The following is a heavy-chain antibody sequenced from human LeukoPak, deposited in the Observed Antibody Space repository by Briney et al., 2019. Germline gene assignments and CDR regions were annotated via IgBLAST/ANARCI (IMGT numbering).Heavy chain of an antibody. V-gene: IGHV3-64D*06. D-gene: IGHD5-12*01. CDR2: ISSNGGST. CDR3: ASPYSGYDYNFDH. CDR1: GFTFSSYA. J-gene: IGHJ4*02. Sequence: PGGSLRLSCSASGFTFSSYAMHWVRQAPGKGLEYVSSISSNGGSTYNADSVKGRFTISRDNSKNTLFLQMSSLRTEDTAVYYCASPYSGYDYNFDHWGQGTLVTVSS.